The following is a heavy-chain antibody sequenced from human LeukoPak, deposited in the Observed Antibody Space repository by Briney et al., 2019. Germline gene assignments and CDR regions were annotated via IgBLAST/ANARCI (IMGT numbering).Heavy chain of an antibody. CDR1: GYTFTSYD. CDR3: ARGKYYDLWSGYYTDPREFDY. Sequence: GASVKVSCKASGYTFTSYDINWVRQATGQGLEWMGWMNPNSGNTGYAQKFQGRVTITRNTSISTAYMELSSLRSEDTAVYYCARGKYYDLWSGYYTDPREFDYWGQGTLVTVSS. V-gene: IGHV1-8*03. J-gene: IGHJ4*02. CDR2: MNPNSGNT. D-gene: IGHD3-3*01.